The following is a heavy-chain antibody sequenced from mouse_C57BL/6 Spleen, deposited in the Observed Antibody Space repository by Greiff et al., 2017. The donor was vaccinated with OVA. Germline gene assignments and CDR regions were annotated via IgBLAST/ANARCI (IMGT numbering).Heavy chain of an antibody. D-gene: IGHD1-1*02. Sequence: VNVVESGPGLVQPSQSLSITCTVSGFSLTSYGVHWVRQSPGKGLEWLGVIWRGGSTDYNAAFMSRLSITKDNSKSQVFFKMNSLQADDTAIYYCAKKGGSYEDYYAMDYWGQGTSVTVSS. CDR1: GFSLTSYG. V-gene: IGHV2-5*01. J-gene: IGHJ4*01. CDR2: IWRGGST. CDR3: AKKGGSYEDYYAMDY.